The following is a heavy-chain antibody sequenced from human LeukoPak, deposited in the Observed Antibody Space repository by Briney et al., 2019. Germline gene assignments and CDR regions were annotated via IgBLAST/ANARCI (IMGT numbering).Heavy chain of an antibody. V-gene: IGHV1-18*01. J-gene: IGHJ6*03. Sequence: ASVKVSCKASGCTFASYGISWVRQAPGQGLEWMGWISAYNGNTNYAQKLQGRVTMTTDTSTSTAYMELRSLRSDDTAVYYCARHMTSKYYYYMDVWGKGTTVTVSS. D-gene: IGHD2-21*02. CDR1: GCTFASYG. CDR2: ISAYNGNT. CDR3: ARHMTSKYYYYMDV.